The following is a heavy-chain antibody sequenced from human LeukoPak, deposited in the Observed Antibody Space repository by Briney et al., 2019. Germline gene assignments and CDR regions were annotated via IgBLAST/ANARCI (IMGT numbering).Heavy chain of an antibody. D-gene: IGHD6-19*01. CDR3: ARGVSSGLGGPFDY. CDR1: GYTFTGYY. V-gene: IGHV1-2*02. J-gene: IGHJ4*02. Sequence: ASVKVSCKASGYTFTGYYMHWVRQVPGQGLEWMGWINPNSGGTNYAQKFQGRVTMTRDTSISTAYMELSRLRSDDTAVYYCARGVSSGLGGPFDYWGQGTLVTVSS. CDR2: INPNSGGT.